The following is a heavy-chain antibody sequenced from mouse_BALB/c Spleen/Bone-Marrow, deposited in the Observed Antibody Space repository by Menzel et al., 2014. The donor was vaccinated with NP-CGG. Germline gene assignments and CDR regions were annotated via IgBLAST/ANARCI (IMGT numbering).Heavy chain of an antibody. CDR3: ARSNGYYAMDY. CDR1: GYSITSGYS. J-gene: IGHJ4*01. Sequence: VQLQQSGPDLVKPSQSLSLTCTVTGYSITSGYSWHWIRQFPGNNPSLKSRISITRDTSKNQFFLQLNSVTTEDTATYYCARSNGYYAMDYWGQGTSVTVSS. V-gene: IGHV3-1*02.